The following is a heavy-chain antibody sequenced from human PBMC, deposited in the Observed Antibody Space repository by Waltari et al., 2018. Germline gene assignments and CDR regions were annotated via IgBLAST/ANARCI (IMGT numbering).Heavy chain of an antibody. V-gene: IGHV1-58*01. D-gene: IGHD2-2*01. CDR3: GARSSSRAFDY. CDR1: GFTFTSSA. CDR2: IVVDSGNI. J-gene: IGHJ4*02. Sequence: QMQLVQSGPEVKKPGTSVRVSCKASGFTFTSSAGQWVRQTRGKSLEWIGWIVVDSGNINYAQKFQERVTIMRDMSTSTAYMELSSLRSEDTAVYYCGARSSSRAFDYWGQGTPVTVSS.